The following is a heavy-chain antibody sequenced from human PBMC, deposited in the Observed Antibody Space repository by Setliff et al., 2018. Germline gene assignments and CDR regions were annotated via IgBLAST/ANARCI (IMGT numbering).Heavy chain of an antibody. V-gene: IGHV4-4*09. D-gene: IGHD2-2*01. CDR1: GASICSYY. Sequence: SETLSLTCTVSGASICSYYWSWIRQPPGEGLEWIGYIYSSGNIKYNPSLKSRVTISLDTSKNQFSLKLSSVTAADTAVYYCARDGPHCVTSSCPGAWFDPWGQGILVTVSS. CDR3: ARDGPHCVTSSCPGAWFDP. CDR2: IYSSGNI. J-gene: IGHJ5*02.